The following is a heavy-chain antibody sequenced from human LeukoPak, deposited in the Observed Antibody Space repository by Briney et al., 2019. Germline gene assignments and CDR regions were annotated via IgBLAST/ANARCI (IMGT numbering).Heavy chain of an antibody. CDR2: IIPIFGTA. CDR3: ARAPYYDFWSGYYPFDY. V-gene: IGHV1-69*05. CDR1: GGTFSSYA. D-gene: IGHD3-3*01. Sequence: SVKVSCKASGGTFSSYAISWVRQAPGQGLEWMGGIIPIFGTANYAQKFQGRVTITTDESTSTAYMELSSLRSEDTAVYYCARAPYYDFWSGYYPFDYWGQGTLVTVSS. J-gene: IGHJ4*02.